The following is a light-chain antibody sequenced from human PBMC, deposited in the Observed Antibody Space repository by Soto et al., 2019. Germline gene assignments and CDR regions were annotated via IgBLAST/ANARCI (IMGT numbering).Light chain of an antibody. J-gene: IGLJ2*01. CDR1: SSNIGSNT. Sequence: QSALTQPPSASGTPGQRVTISCSGSSSNIGSNTVNWYQQLPGTAPILLIYSNNQRPSGVPDRFSGSKSGTSASLAISGLQSEDEADYYCAAWDDSLNGPVFGGGTKVTVL. CDR3: AAWDDSLNGPV. CDR2: SNN. V-gene: IGLV1-44*01.